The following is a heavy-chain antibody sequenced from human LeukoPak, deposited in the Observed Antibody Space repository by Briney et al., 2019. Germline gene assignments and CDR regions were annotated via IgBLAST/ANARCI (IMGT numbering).Heavy chain of an antibody. Sequence: SETLSLTCAVYGGSFSGYYWSWIRQPPGKGLEWIGEINHSGSTNYNPSLKSRVTISVDTSKNQFSLKLSSVTAADTAVYYCARSVPRGYYDAFDIWGQGTMVTVSS. J-gene: IGHJ3*02. CDR2: INHSGST. D-gene: IGHD3-22*01. V-gene: IGHV4-34*01. CDR1: GGSFSGYY. CDR3: ARSVPRGYYDAFDI.